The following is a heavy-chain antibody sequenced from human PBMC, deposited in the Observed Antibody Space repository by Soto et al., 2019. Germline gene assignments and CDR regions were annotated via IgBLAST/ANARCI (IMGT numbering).Heavy chain of an antibody. V-gene: IGHV3-30-3*01. Sequence: QVQLVESGGGVVQPGRSLRLSCAASGFPFSSYAMHWVRQAPGKGLEWVAVISYDGRNKYYADSVKGRFTISRDNSKNTLYLQMNSLRAENTAVYYCARASSQGGYSYGPFDYWGQGTLVTVSS. CDR3: ARASSQGGYSYGPFDY. D-gene: IGHD5-18*01. CDR2: ISYDGRNK. CDR1: GFPFSSYA. J-gene: IGHJ4*02.